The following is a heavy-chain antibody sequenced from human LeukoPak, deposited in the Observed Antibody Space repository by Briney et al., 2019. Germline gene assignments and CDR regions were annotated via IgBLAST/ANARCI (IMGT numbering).Heavy chain of an antibody. J-gene: IGHJ3*02. D-gene: IGHD3-16*01. CDR1: GFTFSSYG. Sequence: GRSLRLSCAASGFTFSSYGIYWVRQAPGKGLEWVAVIWYDGSNKYYADSVKGRFTISRDNAKNSLFLQMNSLRAEDTAVYYCARDMAYYDYVWGSYEDAFDIWGQGTIVTVSS. CDR3: ARDMAYYDYVWGSYEDAFDI. V-gene: IGHV3-33*07. CDR2: IWYDGSNK.